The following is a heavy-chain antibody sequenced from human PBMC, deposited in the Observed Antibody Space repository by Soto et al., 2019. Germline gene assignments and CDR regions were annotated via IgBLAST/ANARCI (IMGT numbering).Heavy chain of an antibody. Sequence: EVQVLESGGGLVQPGGSLRLSCAASGFTFGSYAMSWVRQAPGKGLEWVSSIRGNGGNTYHADSVKGRFTISRDNSRNTLYLQMDSLRAEDTAVYHCAKHPSYATTWYVDYWGLGTPVTVSS. CDR2: IRGNGGNT. CDR1: GFTFGSYA. V-gene: IGHV3-23*01. CDR3: AKHPSYATTWYVDY. J-gene: IGHJ4*02. D-gene: IGHD3-16*01.